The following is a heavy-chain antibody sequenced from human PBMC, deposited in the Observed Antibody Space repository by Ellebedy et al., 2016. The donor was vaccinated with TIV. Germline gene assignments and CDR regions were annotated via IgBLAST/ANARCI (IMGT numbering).Heavy chain of an antibody. D-gene: IGHD2-15*01. CDR3: TTDWVGYCSGGSCSPDP. CDR2: IKQGGSEK. Sequence: GESLKISCVASGFTFTNYWMSWVRQAPGKGLEWVATIKQGGSEKYYVDSVKGRFTISRDNAKNSLYLQMNSLKTEDTAVYYCTTDWVGYCSGGSCSPDPWGQGTLVTVSS. J-gene: IGHJ5*02. CDR1: GFTFTNYW. V-gene: IGHV3-7*03.